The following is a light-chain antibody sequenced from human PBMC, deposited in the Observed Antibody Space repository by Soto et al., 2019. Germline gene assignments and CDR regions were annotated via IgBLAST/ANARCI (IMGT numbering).Light chain of an antibody. V-gene: IGKV3-15*01. CDR1: QSISRN. J-gene: IGKJ4*01. CDR3: QQYNNWPPLT. CDR2: GAS. Sequence: EIVMTQSPATLSLSPGERVTLSCRASQSISRNLAWYQRKPDQPPRLLIYGASTRATGIPAWFSGSGSGTEFTLTISSLQSEDSALYYCQQYNNWPPLTFGGGTKVEIK.